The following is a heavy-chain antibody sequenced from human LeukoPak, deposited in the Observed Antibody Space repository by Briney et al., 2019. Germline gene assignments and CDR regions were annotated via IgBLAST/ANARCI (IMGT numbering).Heavy chain of an antibody. Sequence: SETLSLTCTVSGDSITSYYWSWIRQPAGKGLEWIGRIYTSGTTIYNPSLKSRVTMSVDTSKNQLSLKLRFVAAADTAVYYCARNSGDFWGQGTLVTVSS. CDR1: GDSITSYY. CDR2: IYTSGTT. CDR3: ARNSGDF. D-gene: IGHD4-23*01. J-gene: IGHJ4*02. V-gene: IGHV4-4*07.